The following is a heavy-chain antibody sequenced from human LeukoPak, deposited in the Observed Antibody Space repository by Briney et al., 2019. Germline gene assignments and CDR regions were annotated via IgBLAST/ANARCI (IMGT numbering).Heavy chain of an antibody. CDR1: GGTFSSYA. CDR3: ARDSTYYDILTGYYNRNPSDY. D-gene: IGHD3-9*01. CDR2: IIPIFGTA. J-gene: IGHJ4*02. Sequence: ASVKVSCKASGGTFSSYAISWVRQAPGQGPEWMGGIIPIFGTANYAQKFQGRVTITADESTSTAYMELSSLRSEDTAVYYCARDSTYYDILTGYYNRNPSDYWGQGTLVTVSS. V-gene: IGHV1-69*01.